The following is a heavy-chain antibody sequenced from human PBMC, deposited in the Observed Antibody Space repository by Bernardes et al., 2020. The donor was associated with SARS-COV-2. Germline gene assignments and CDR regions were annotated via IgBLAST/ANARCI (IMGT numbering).Heavy chain of an antibody. D-gene: IGHD3-10*01. Sequence: GGSLRLSCAASGFTFADLTMSWVRQAPGKGLEWVSSITASGAGTYYADSVKGRFTISRDNSKNMLFLQMSSLRAEDSAVYYCANLYGSETYYFDYWGQGTLVTVSS. V-gene: IGHV3-23*01. CDR1: GFTFADLT. J-gene: IGHJ4*02. CDR3: ANLYGSETYYFDY. CDR2: ITASGAGT.